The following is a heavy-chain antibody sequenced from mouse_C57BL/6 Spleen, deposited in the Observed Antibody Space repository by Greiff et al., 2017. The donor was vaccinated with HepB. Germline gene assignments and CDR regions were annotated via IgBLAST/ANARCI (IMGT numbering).Heavy chain of an antibody. CDR3: ACYYDPFDY. Sequence: VNVVESGAELARPGASVKLSCKASGYTFTSYGISWVKQRTGQGLEWIGGIYPRSGNTYYNEKFKGKATLTADKSSSTAYMELRSLTSEDSAVYFCACYYDPFDYWGQGTTLTVSS. J-gene: IGHJ2*01. CDR2: IYPRSGNT. CDR1: GYTFTSYG. D-gene: IGHD2-4*01. V-gene: IGHV1-81*01.